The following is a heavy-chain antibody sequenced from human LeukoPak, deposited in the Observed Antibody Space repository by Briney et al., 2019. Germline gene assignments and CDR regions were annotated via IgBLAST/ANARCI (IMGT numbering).Heavy chain of an antibody. D-gene: IGHD5-18*01. CDR3: ARGHSYGQGAFDI. CDR1: GGSISSGDYY. Sequence: SETLSLTCTVSGGSISSGDYYWSWIRQPPGKGLEWIGYIYYSGSTYYNPSLKSRVTISVDTSKNQFSLKLSSVTAADTAVYYCARGHSYGQGAFDIWGQGTMVTVSS. V-gene: IGHV4-30-4*01. J-gene: IGHJ3*02. CDR2: IYYSGST.